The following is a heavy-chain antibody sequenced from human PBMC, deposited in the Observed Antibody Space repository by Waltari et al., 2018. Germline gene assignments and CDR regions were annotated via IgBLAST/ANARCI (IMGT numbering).Heavy chain of an antibody. CDR3: SKWNSLLGTYFDF. CDR1: GFSFGDYA. J-gene: IGHJ4*02. D-gene: IGHD3-16*01. Sequence: EVQLVESGGGLVQPGRSLRLSCRSSGFSFGDYAMTGVRPAPGKGLEWVGFIKSGTYGGTREYAASVRGRFSISRDDSNSIAYLQMDSLQIEDTAVYYCSKWNSLLGTYFDFWGQGTLVTVSS. V-gene: IGHV3-49*04. CDR2: IKSGTYGGTR.